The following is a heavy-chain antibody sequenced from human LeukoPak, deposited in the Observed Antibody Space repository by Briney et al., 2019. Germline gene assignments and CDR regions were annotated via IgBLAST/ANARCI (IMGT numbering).Heavy chain of an antibody. Sequence: GGSLRLSCAASGFTVSSNYMSWVRQAPGKGLEWVSVIYSGGSAYYADSVKGRFTISRDDSKNTLYLQMNSLRAEDTAMYYCAREESRGYSYVYVDWGQGTLLTVSS. V-gene: IGHV3-66*02. CDR1: GFTVSSNY. CDR2: IYSGGSA. CDR3: AREESRGYSYVYVD. D-gene: IGHD5-18*01. J-gene: IGHJ4*02.